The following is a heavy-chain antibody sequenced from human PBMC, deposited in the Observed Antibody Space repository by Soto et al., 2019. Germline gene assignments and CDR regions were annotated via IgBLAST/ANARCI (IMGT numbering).Heavy chain of an antibody. V-gene: IGHV3-23*01. Sequence: GGSLRLSCAAPGFTFSSYAMSWVRQAPGKGLEWVSAISGSGGSTYYADSVKGRFTISRDNSKNTLYLQMNSLRAEDTAVYYCAKVACSGGSCYYQNWFDPWGQGTLVTVSS. CDR3: AKVACSGGSCYYQNWFDP. CDR2: ISGSGGST. CDR1: GFTFSSYA. J-gene: IGHJ5*02. D-gene: IGHD2-15*01.